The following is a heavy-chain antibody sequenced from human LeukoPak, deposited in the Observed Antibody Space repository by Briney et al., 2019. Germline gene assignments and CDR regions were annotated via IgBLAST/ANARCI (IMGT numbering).Heavy chain of an antibody. J-gene: IGHJ5*02. Sequence: GGSLRLSCAASGFTFSSYAMHWVRQAPGKGLEWVAVISYDGSNKYYADSVKGRFTISRDNSKNTLYLQMNSPRAEDTAVYYCARGVGNWFDPWGQGTLVTVSS. CDR3: ARGVGNWFDP. CDR2: ISYDGSNK. CDR1: GFTFSSYA. V-gene: IGHV3-30-3*01.